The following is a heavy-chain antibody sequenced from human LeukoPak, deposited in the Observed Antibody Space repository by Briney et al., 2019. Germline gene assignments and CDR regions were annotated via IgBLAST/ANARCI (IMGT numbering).Heavy chain of an antibody. V-gene: IGHV3-23*01. CDR1: RFTFSTYA. CDR3: ANPWGSGWYFDL. D-gene: IGHD7-27*01. CDR2: ISGSGGTT. J-gene: IGHJ2*01. Sequence: PGGSLRLSCAASRFTFSTYAMSWVRQAPGKGLEWVSGISGSGGTTYYAGSVRGRFTISRDNSNYALYLQMNSLSADDTAVYYCANPWGSGWYFDLWGRGTLVTVSS.